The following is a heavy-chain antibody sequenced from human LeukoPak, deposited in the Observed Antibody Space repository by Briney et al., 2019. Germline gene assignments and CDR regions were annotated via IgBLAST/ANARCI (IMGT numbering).Heavy chain of an antibody. CDR2: IYYSGST. Sequence: SETLSLTCTVSGGSISSYYWSWIRQPPGKGLEWIGYIYYSGSTNYNPSLKSRVTISVDTSKNQFSLKLSPVTAADTAVYYCARMRGIAVAGLDYWGQGTLVTVSS. D-gene: IGHD6-19*01. CDR1: GGSISSYY. CDR3: ARMRGIAVAGLDY. J-gene: IGHJ4*02. V-gene: IGHV4-59*01.